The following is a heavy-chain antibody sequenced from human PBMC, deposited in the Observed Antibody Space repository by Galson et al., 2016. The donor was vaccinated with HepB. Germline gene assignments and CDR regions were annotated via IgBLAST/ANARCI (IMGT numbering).Heavy chain of an antibody. CDR2: IYWDDDK. CDR3: AHSRAGELYFDY. V-gene: IGHV2-5*02. J-gene: IGHJ4*02. Sequence: PALVKPTQTLTLTCSISGESLSTSGVGVGWIRQPPGKALESLALIYWDDDKRYSPSLKSRLTITKATSKNQVVLTMVNMDPVDTGTYYCAHSRAGELYFDYWGQGMLVTVSS. D-gene: IGHD3-10*01. CDR1: GESLSTSGVG.